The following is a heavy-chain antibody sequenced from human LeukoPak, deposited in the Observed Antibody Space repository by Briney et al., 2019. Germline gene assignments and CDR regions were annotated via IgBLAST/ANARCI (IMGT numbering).Heavy chain of an antibody. CDR3: ARDHYYYDSSGYYGYEYYFDY. V-gene: IGHV4-59*01. J-gene: IGHJ4*02. Sequence: PSETLSLTCTVSGGSISSYYWSWIRQPPGKGLEWIGYIYYSGSTNYNPSLKSRVTISVDTSKNQFSLKLSSVTAADTAVYYCARDHYYYDSSGYYGYEYYFDYWGQGTLVTVSS. D-gene: IGHD3-22*01. CDR2: IYYSGST. CDR1: GGSISSYY.